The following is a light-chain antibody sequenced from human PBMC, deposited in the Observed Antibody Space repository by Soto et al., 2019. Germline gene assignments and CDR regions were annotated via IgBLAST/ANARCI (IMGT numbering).Light chain of an antibody. CDR2: LTS. Sequence: EIVLTQSPATLSAFPGDRVTLSSRASQAVNTRLAWYQHKPGQAPRLLIYLTSNRAAGVPSRFSAWGSETDYTLTISDVQPEDFAVYYCHQRQSWPRTFGQGTKVDIK. V-gene: IGKV3-11*01. CDR3: HQRQSWPRT. J-gene: IGKJ1*01. CDR1: QAVNTR.